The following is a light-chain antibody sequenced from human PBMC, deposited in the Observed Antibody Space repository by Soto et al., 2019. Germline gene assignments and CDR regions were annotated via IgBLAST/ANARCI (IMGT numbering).Light chain of an antibody. CDR2: EVS. J-gene: IGLJ1*01. CDR3: SSYTSSSIDYV. CDR1: SSDVGGYNY. V-gene: IGLV2-14*01. Sequence: QSALTQPASVSGSPGQSITISCTGTSSDVGGYNYVSWYQQHPGKAPKLMIYEVSNRPSGVSNRFSGSKSGNTASLTISGXXXXXXXXYYCSSYTSSSIDYVFGTGTKL.